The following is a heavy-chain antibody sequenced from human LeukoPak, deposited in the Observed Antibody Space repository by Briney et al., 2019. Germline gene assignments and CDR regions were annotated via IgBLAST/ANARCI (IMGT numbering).Heavy chain of an antibody. V-gene: IGHV1-18*01. CDR3: ARLKLSQASRDYYYYMDV. CDR1: GYTFNNYG. J-gene: IGHJ6*03. CDR2: ISAYNGNT. Sequence: ASVKVSCKASGYTFNNYGISWVRQAPGQGLEWTGWISAYNGNTNYAQKLQGRVTMTTDTSTSTAYMELRSLRSDDTAVYYCARLKLSQASRDYYYYMDVWGKGTTVTISS. D-gene: IGHD1-26*01.